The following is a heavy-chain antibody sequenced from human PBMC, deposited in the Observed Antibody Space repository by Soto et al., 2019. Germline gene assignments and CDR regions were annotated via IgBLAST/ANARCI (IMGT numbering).Heavy chain of an antibody. V-gene: IGHV1-18*01. CDR2: ISAYNGNT. CDR3: ARGQGGKVRGVQINWFDP. D-gene: IGHD3-10*01. CDR1: GYTFTSYG. Sequence: QVQLVQSGAEVKKPGASVKVSCKASGYTFTSYGISWLRQAPGQGREWMGWISAYNGNTNYAQKLQGRVTMTTDTSTSTAYMALRSLRSDDTAVYYCARGQGGKVRGVQINWFDPWGQGTLVPVSS. J-gene: IGHJ5*02.